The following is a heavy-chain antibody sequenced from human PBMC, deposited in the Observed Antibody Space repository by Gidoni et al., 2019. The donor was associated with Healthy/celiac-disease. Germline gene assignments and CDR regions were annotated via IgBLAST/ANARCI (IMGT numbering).Heavy chain of an antibody. CDR2: ISSSSSYI. CDR3: ARDQEDLWELPDY. CDR1: GFTFSSYS. Sequence: EVQLVESGGGLVKPGGSLRLSCAASGFTFSSYSMNWVRQAPGKGLEWVSSISSSSSYIYYADSVKGRFTISRDNAKNSLYLQMNSLRAEDTAVYYCARDQEDLWELPDYWGQGTLVTVSS. V-gene: IGHV3-21*01. D-gene: IGHD1-26*01. J-gene: IGHJ4*02.